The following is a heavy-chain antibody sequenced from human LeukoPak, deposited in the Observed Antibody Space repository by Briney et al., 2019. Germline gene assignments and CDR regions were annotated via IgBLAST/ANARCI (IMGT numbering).Heavy chain of an antibody. CDR3: ARDLSWGAFI. Sequence: GGSLRLSCAASGFTFSDYYMSWLRQAPGKRLEWVSGISPSGGNKYYADSLKGRFSISRDNSKNTVYLQMNSLRADDTAVYYCARDLSWGAFIWGQGTMVTVSS. J-gene: IGHJ3*02. CDR1: GFTFSDYY. D-gene: IGHD3-16*01. V-gene: IGHV3-23*01. CDR2: ISPSGGNK.